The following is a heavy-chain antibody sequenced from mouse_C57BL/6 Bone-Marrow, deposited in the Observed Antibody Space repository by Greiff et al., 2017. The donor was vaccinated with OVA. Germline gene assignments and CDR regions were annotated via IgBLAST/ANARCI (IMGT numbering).Heavy chain of an antibody. CDR2: IYPGGGYT. Sequence: VQLVESGAELVRPGTSVKMSCKASGYTFTNYWIGWAKQRPGHGLEWIGDIYPGGGYTNYNEKFKGKATLTADKSSSTAYMQFSSLTSEDSAIYYCAMTYYSNYAWFAYWGQGTLVTVSA. CDR3: AMTYYSNYAWFAY. J-gene: IGHJ3*01. D-gene: IGHD2-5*01. V-gene: IGHV1-63*01. CDR1: GYTFTNYW.